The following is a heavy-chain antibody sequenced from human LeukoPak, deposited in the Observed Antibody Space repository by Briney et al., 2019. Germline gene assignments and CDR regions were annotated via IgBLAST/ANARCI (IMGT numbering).Heavy chain of an antibody. CDR1: GDSVSSNSAA. Sequence: SQTLSLTCAISGDSVSSNSAAWNWIRQSPSRGLEWLGRTYYRSKWYNDYAVSVKSRITINPDTSKNQFSLQLNSVTPEDTAVYYCARDRYDSSGYYQASTYFDYWGQGTLVTVSS. V-gene: IGHV6-1*01. D-gene: IGHD3-22*01. J-gene: IGHJ4*02. CDR2: TYYRSKWYN. CDR3: ARDRYDSSGYYQASTYFDY.